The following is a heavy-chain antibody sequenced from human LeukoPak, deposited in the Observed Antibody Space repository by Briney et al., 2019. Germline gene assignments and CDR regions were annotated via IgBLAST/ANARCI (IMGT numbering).Heavy chain of an antibody. CDR1: RFTFTSDS. CDR3: ARDICSGGSHYRA. V-gene: IGHV3-21*01. J-gene: IGHJ5*02. Sequence: GCLRLSRVPSRFTFTSDSMNSVREAPGKRLEWVSSIRVTISYIYYADSVKGRFTISSDNDKNSLYLQMNSLRAQDTAVYYCARDICSGGSHYRAWGQPTLVTVPS. CDR2: IRVTISYI. D-gene: IGHD2-15*01.